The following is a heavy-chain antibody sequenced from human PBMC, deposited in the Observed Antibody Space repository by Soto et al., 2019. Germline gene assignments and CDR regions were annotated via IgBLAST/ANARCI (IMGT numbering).Heavy chain of an antibody. D-gene: IGHD6-19*01. CDR2: ISYDGSNK. CDR1: GFTFSSYG. CDR3: AKDGSGWYYDY. J-gene: IGHJ4*02. V-gene: IGHV3-30*18. Sequence: GGSLRLSCAASGFTFSSYGMHWVRQAPGKGLEWVAVISYDGSNKYYADSVKGRFTISRDNSKNTLYLQMNSLRAEDTAVYYCAKDGSGWYYDYWGQGTLVTVSS.